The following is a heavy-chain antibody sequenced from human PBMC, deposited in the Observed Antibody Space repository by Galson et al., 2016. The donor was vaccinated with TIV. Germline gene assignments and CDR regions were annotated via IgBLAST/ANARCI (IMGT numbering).Heavy chain of an antibody. CDR3: ARRRGRQSEFDS. CDR2: VKEEGTEQ. V-gene: IGHV3-7*01. J-gene: IGHJ4*02. CDR1: GFSFIDYS. D-gene: IGHD5-24*01. Sequence: SLRLSCAASGFSFIDYSMSWVRQAPGTGLEWVASVKEEGTEQYNVNAVKGRFTISRDGAGNSVSLQMNSLEVEDTAVYFCARRRGRQSEFDSWGQGTLVTVSA.